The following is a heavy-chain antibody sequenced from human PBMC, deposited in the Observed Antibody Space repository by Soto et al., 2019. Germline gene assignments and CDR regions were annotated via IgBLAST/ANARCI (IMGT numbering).Heavy chain of an antibody. V-gene: IGHV1-69*13. CDR3: AREGLEMPTIGLAFDI. D-gene: IGHD1-1*01. CDR1: GGTFGSYA. Sequence: SVKVSCKASGGTFGSYAISWVRQAPGQGLEWMGGIIPIFGTENYAQKFQGRVTITADESTSTAYMELSSLRSEDTAVYYCAREGLEMPTIGLAFDIWGQGPMVTV. CDR2: IIPIFGTE. J-gene: IGHJ3*02.